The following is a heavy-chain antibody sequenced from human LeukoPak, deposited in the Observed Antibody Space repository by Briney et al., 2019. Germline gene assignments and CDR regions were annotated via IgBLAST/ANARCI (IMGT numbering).Heavy chain of an antibody. CDR2: IKQDGSEK. D-gene: IGHD3-3*01. V-gene: IGHV3-7*01. Sequence: GGSLRLSCAASGFTSSSYWMSWVRQAPGKGLEWVANIKQDGSEKYYVDSVKGRFTISRDNAKNSLYLQMNSLRAEDTAVYYCASGTNYDFWSGYQYYFDYWGQGTLVTVSS. J-gene: IGHJ4*02. CDR1: GFTSSSYW. CDR3: ASGTNYDFWSGYQYYFDY.